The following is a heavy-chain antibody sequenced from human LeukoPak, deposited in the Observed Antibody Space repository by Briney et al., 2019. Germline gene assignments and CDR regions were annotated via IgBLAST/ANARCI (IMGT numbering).Heavy chain of an antibody. CDR2: IYYSEST. Sequence: SETLSLTCTVSGGSISGYSWSWIRQPPGKGLEWIGYIYYSESTNYNPSLKSRVTISSDTSKNQCSLKLSSVTAADTAVYYCARRVVDTHTRFDPWGQGTLVTVSS. J-gene: IGHJ5*02. CDR1: GGSISGYS. CDR3: ARRVVDTHTRFDP. D-gene: IGHD2-2*02. V-gene: IGHV4-59*01.